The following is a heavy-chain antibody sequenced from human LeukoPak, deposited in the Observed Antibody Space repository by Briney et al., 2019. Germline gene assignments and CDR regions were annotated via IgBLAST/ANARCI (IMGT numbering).Heavy chain of an antibody. CDR2: INPNSGGT. V-gene: IGHV1-2*02. Sequence: ASVKVSCKASGYTFTGYYMHWVRQAPGQGLEWMGWINPNSGGTNYAQKFQGRVTMTRDTSISTAYMELSRLRSDDTAVYYCARGLVVRGLYYYMDVWGKGTTVTVSS. J-gene: IGHJ6*03. CDR1: GYTFTGYY. D-gene: IGHD3-10*01. CDR3: ARGLVVRGLYYYMDV.